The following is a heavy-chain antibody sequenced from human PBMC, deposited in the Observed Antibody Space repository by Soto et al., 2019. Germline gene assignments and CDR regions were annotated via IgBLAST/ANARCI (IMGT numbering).Heavy chain of an antibody. J-gene: IGHJ4*02. V-gene: IGHV3-23*01. CDR3: AKADYGDYGFDY. CDR2: ISDSGGST. CDR1: GITFSSYA. Sequence: EVQLLESGGGLVQPGGSLRLSCGASGITFSSYAMSWVRQAPGKGLEWVSGISDSGGSTYYADSVKGRFTISRDNSKNTLYPQMNSLRAEDTAVYYCAKADYGDYGFDYWGQGTLVTVSS. D-gene: IGHD4-17*01.